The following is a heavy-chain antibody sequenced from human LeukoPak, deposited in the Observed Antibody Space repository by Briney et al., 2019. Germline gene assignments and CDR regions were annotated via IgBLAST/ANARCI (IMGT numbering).Heavy chain of an antibody. CDR3: ARDLYGDYAPDY. V-gene: IGHV3-21*01. D-gene: IGHD4-17*01. CDR1: GFTFTSYT. Sequence: PGGSLRLSCAASGFTFTSYTMNWVRQAPGKGLEWVSSISSSSSYIYYADSVKGRFTISRDNAKNSLYLQMNSLRAEDTAVYYCARDLYGDYAPDYWGQGTLVTVSS. CDR2: ISSSSSYI. J-gene: IGHJ4*02.